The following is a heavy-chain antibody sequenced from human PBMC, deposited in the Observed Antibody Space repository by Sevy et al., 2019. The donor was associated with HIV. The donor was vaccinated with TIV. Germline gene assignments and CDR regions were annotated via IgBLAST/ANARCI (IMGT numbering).Heavy chain of an antibody. V-gene: IGHV3-7*01. CDR2: IKQDGSEK. CDR3: ARDWGGSSDY. J-gene: IGHJ4*02. CDR1: GFTFSTYY. D-gene: IGHD3-16*01. Sequence: GGSLRLSCAASGFTFSTYYMTWARQSPGKGLEWVANIKQDGSEKYYVDSGKGRFTISRDNAKNSRYLQMNSLRAEDTAVYYCARDWGGSSDYWGQGTQVTVSS.